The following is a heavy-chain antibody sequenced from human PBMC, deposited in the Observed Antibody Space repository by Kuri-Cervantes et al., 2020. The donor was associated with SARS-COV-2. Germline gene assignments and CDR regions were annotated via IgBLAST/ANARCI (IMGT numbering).Heavy chain of an antibody. CDR2: IKQDGSEK. Sequence: GESLKISCAASGFTFSGHWIHWVRQAPGKGLEWVANIKQDGSEKYYVDSVKGRFTISRDNAKNSLYLQMNSLRAEDTAVYYCARVGYYYGMDVWGQGTMVTVSS. J-gene: IGHJ6*02. CDR1: GFTFSGHW. V-gene: IGHV3-7*03. CDR3: ARVGYYYGMDV.